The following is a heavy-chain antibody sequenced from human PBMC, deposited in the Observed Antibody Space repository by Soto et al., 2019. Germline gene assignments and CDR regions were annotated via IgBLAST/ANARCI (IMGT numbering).Heavy chain of an antibody. CDR3: AKGVDGPHCTRTSCLFYFDY. CDR1: GFTFTNYA. Sequence: EVQLLESGGVLAQPGGSLRLSCAASGFTFTNYAMNWVRLAPGKGLEWVSTISDSGSTYYADSVKGRFTISRDNSKNTLYLHMSSLRAEDTAVYFCAKGVDGPHCTRTSCLFYFDYWGQGTLVTVSS. V-gene: IGHV3-23*01. J-gene: IGHJ4*02. CDR2: ISDSGST. D-gene: IGHD2-2*01.